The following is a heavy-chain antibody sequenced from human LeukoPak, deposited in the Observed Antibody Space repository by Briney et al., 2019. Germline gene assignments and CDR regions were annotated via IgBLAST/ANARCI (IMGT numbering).Heavy chain of an antibody. CDR2: INSDGSWT. J-gene: IGHJ4*02. Sequence: GGSLRLSCAASGFTFSSYWMHWVRQVPGKGLVWVSHINSDGSWTSYADSVKGRFTISKDNAKNTVYLQMNSLRAEDTAVYYCVSFYETYWGRGTLVTVSS. D-gene: IGHD2/OR15-2a*01. CDR3: VSFYETY. CDR1: GFTFSSYW. V-gene: IGHV3-74*01.